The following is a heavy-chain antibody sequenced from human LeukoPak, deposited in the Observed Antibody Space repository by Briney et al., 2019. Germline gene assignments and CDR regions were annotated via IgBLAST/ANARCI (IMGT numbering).Heavy chain of an antibody. CDR2: INTNGSPT. J-gene: IGHJ4*02. CDR1: GFTFSSYW. Sequence: GGSLRLSCAASGFTFSSYWMHWVRQAPGKGLVWVSRINTNGSPTQYADSVKGRFTISRDNAKNTLYLQMNSLRAEDTAVYYCARFALKTPPTDWGQGTLVTVSS. V-gene: IGHV3-74*01. CDR3: ARFALKTPPTD.